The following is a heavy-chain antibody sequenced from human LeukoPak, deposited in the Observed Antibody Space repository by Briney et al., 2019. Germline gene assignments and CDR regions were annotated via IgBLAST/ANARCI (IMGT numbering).Heavy chain of an antibody. V-gene: IGHV3-49*03. CDR2: ISGGTT. Sequence: GGSLRLSCTASGFTFGDYLMSWFRQAPGKGLEWVGFISGGTTEYAASVKGRFTISRDDSTSIAYLQMNSPTTEDTAVYYCSRGSGWLSVYWGQGTLVTVSS. D-gene: IGHD6-19*01. CDR1: GFTFGDYL. CDR3: SRGSGWLSVY. J-gene: IGHJ4*02.